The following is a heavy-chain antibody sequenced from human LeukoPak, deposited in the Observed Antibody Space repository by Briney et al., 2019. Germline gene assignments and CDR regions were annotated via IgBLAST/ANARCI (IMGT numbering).Heavy chain of an antibody. Sequence: SETLSLTCTVSGGSISSYYWSWIRQPPGKGLEWIGYIYYSGSTNYNPSLKSRVTISVDTSKNQFSLKLSSVTAADTAVYHCALVGGDGYNKIDYWGQGTLVTVSS. CDR3: ALVGGDGYNKIDY. V-gene: IGHV4-59*01. CDR1: GGSISSYY. J-gene: IGHJ4*02. D-gene: IGHD5-24*01. CDR2: IYYSGST.